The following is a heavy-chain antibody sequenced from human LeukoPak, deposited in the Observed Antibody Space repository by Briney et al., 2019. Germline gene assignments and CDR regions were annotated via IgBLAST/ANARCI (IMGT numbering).Heavy chain of an antibody. D-gene: IGHD2-2*01. Sequence: GGSLRLSCAASGFTFSSYWMHWVRQAPGKGLVWVSRINSDGSSTRYADSVKGRFTISRDNAKNTLYLQMNSLRAEDTAVYYCARDQMAYCSSTSCYDDGMDVWGKGTTVTVSS. CDR3: ARDQMAYCSSTSCYDDGMDV. CDR2: INSDGSST. V-gene: IGHV3-74*01. CDR1: GFTFSSYW. J-gene: IGHJ6*04.